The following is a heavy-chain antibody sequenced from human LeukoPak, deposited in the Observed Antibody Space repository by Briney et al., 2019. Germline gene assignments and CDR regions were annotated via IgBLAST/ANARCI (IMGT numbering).Heavy chain of an antibody. D-gene: IGHD3-22*01. Sequence: ASVKVSCKASGGTFSSYAISWVRQAPGQGLEWMGGIIPIFGIANYAQKFQGRVTITADESTSTAYMELSSLRSEDTAVYYCARLPYDSSGYGMDVWGQGTTVTVSS. CDR2: IIPIFGIA. V-gene: IGHV1-69*13. CDR1: GGTFSSYA. CDR3: ARLPYDSSGYGMDV. J-gene: IGHJ6*02.